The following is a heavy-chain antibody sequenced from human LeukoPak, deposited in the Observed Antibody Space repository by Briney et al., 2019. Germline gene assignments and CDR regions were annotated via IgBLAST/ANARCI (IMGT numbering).Heavy chain of an antibody. D-gene: IGHD4-17*01. CDR1: GFTFSSYA. CDR2: ISYDGSNK. J-gene: IGHJ4*02. CDR3: ARETGGAIGSTDFDY. Sequence: PGRSLRLSCAASGFTFSSYAIHWVRQAPGKGLEWVAVISYDGSNKYYADSVKGRFTISRDNSKNTLYLQMNSLRAEDTAVYYCARETGGAIGSTDFDYWGQGTLVIVSS. V-gene: IGHV3-30-3*01.